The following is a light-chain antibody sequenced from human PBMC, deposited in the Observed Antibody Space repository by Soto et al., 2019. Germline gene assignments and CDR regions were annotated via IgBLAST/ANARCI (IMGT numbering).Light chain of an antibody. Sequence: QSVLTQPASVSGSPGQSITISCTGTSSDIGGYNFVSWYQHHPGKAPKLMIFEVSNRPSGVSNRFSGSKSGNTASLTISGLQPEDEADYFCYSYTSSSTNVFGSGTKLTVL. CDR1: SSDIGGYNF. J-gene: IGLJ1*01. CDR3: YSYTSSSTNV. CDR2: EVS. V-gene: IGLV2-14*01.